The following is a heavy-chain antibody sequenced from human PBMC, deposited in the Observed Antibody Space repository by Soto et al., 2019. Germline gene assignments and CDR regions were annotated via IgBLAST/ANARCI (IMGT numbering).Heavy chain of an antibody. CDR3: AMVVAATLAHDAFDI. D-gene: IGHD2-15*01. CDR1: GYTFTSYY. CDR2: INPSGGST. Sequence: ASVKVSCKASGYTFTSYYMHWVRQAPGQGLEWMGIINPSGGSTSYAQKFQGRVTMTRDTSTSTVYMELSSLRSEDTAVYYCAMVVAATLAHDAFDIWGQGTMVTVS. J-gene: IGHJ3*02. V-gene: IGHV1-46*01.